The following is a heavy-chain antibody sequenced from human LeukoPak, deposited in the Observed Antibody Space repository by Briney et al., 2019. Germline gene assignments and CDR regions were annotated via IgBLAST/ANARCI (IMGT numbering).Heavy chain of an antibody. V-gene: IGHV4-59*08. CDR1: GGSFSGYY. D-gene: IGHD2-2*02. CDR3: ASNKEYCSSTSCYKHYYGMDV. Sequence: SETLSLTCSVYGGSFSGYYWSWIRLPPGKGLEWIGYIYYSGSTNYNPSLKSRVTISVDTSKNQFSLKLSSVTAADTAVYYCASNKEYCSSTSCYKHYYGMDVWGQGTTVTVSS. J-gene: IGHJ6*02. CDR2: IYYSGST.